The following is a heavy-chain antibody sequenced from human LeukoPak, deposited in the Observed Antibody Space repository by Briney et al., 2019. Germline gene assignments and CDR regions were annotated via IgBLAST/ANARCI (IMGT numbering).Heavy chain of an antibody. V-gene: IGHV4-59*01. Sequence: KPSETLSLTCTVSGVSITSYYWSWIRQSPGKGLEWIGYISYTGSTSYNPSVRSRVTISVDTSKDQFSLKLSSVTAADTAVYYCARTRYSGGWFFDLWGQGNLVTVSS. J-gene: IGHJ4*02. D-gene: IGHD6-19*01. CDR3: ARTRYSGGWFFDL. CDR2: ISYTGST. CDR1: GVSITSYY.